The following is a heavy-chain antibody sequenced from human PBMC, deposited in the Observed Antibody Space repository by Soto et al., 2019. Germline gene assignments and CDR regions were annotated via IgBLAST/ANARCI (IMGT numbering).Heavy chain of an antibody. V-gene: IGHV2-5*02. D-gene: IGHD3-9*01. Sequence: QITLKESGPPLVRPTQTLTLTCAFSGFSLSTSGVGVGWIRQPPGKALVWLAVIYWDDSKHYSPSLRSRLTIATDTSKTQAVLTRTNMDPMDTGTYYCAHKGPEDWPLDNWGEGALGTVAS. CDR3: AHKGPEDWPLDN. CDR1: GFSLSTSGVG. J-gene: IGHJ4*02. CDR2: IYWDDSK.